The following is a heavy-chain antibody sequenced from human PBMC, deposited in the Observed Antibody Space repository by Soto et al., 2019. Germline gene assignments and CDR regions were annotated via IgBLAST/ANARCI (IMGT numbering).Heavy chain of an antibody. D-gene: IGHD6-19*01. CDR3: ARSVEGHFDY. CDR1: GFTFSVYS. Sequence: EVHLVESGGDLVQRGGSLRLSCVASGFTFSVYSMNWVRQAPGKGLEWFSYITSDTKTIKYADSVKGRFTISRDNAKNSVYLQMNSLRDEDTAVYYCARSVEGHFDYWGQGTVVTVSS. V-gene: IGHV3-48*02. CDR2: ITSDTKTI. J-gene: IGHJ4*02.